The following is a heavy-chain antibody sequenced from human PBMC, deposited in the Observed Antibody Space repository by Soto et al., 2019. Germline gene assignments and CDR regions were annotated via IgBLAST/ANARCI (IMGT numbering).Heavy chain of an antibody. CDR2: IWYDGSNK. CDR3: ARDRTYSGSWEFGP. D-gene: IGHD1-26*01. V-gene: IGHV3-33*01. Sequence: QVQLVESGGGVVQPGRSLRLSCAASGFTFSSYGMHWVRQAPGKGLEWVAVIWYDGSNKYYADSVKGRFTISRDNSKNTLYLQMNSLRAEDTAVYYCARDRTYSGSWEFGPWGQGTLVTVSS. CDR1: GFTFSSYG. J-gene: IGHJ5*02.